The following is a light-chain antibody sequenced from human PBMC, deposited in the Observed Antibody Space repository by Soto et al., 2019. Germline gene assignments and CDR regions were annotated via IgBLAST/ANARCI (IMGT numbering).Light chain of an antibody. CDR2: DAS. CDR1: QSISSW. CDR3: QQYNSYWT. Sequence: DIQMTQSPSTLSASVGDRVTITCRASQSISSWLAWYQQKPGKAPKLLIYDASSLESGVPSRFSGSGSGKEFTLTISSLQPDDFATSYCQQYNSYWTFGQGTKVEIK. J-gene: IGKJ1*01. V-gene: IGKV1-5*01.